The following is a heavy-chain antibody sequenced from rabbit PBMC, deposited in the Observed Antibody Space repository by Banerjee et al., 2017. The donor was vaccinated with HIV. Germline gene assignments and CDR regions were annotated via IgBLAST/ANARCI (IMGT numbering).Heavy chain of an antibody. D-gene: IGHD6-1*01. J-gene: IGHJ6*02. Sequence: QSLEESGGDLVKPGASLTLTCTASGFSFSSNYWICWVRQAPGKGLEWIACIATGSLGSTYYASWAKGRFTISKTSSTTVTLQMTGLTAADTATYFCARGYASAAGYGYDPWGPGTLVTVS. V-gene: IGHV1S40*01. CDR3: ARGYASAAGYGYDP. CDR2: IATGSLGST. CDR1: GFSFSSNYW.